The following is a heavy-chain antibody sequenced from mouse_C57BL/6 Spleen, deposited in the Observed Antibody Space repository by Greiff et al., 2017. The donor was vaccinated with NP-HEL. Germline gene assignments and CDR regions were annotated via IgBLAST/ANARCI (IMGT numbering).Heavy chain of an antibody. CDR3: ARGGYGSYWYFDV. Sequence: VQLQQSGPELVKPGASVKISCKASGYSFTGYYMNWVKQSPEKSLEWIGEINPSTGGTTYNQKFKAKATLTVDKSSSTAYMQLKSLTSEDSAVYYCARGGYGSYWYFDVWGTGTTVTVSS. D-gene: IGHD1-1*01. CDR2: INPSTGGT. CDR1: GYSFTGYY. V-gene: IGHV1-42*01. J-gene: IGHJ1*03.